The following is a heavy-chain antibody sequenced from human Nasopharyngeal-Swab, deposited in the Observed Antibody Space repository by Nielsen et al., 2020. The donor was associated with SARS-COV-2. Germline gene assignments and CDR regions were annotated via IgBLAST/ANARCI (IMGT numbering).Heavy chain of an antibody. J-gene: IGHJ6*02. Sequence: SETLSLTCIVSGGSISSYYWSWIRQPPGKGLEWIGYIYYSGSTNYNPSLKSRVTISVDTSKNQFSLKLSSVTAADTAVYYCARGWIAARPHYYYYYGMDVWGQGTTVTVSS. CDR3: ARGWIAARPHYYYYYGMDV. CDR2: IYYSGST. V-gene: IGHV4-59*01. CDR1: GGSISSYY. D-gene: IGHD6-6*01.